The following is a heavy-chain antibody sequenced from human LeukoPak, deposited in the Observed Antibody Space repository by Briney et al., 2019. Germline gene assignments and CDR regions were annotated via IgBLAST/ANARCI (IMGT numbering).Heavy chain of an antibody. J-gene: IGHJ4*02. Sequence: ASVKVSCKVSGYTLTELSMHWVRQAPGKGLEWMGGFDPEDGETTYAQKFQGRVTMTEDTSTDTAYMELSSLRSEDTAVYYCATSTYGDQSPFDYWGQGTLVTVSS. CDR2: FDPEDGET. V-gene: IGHV1-24*01. CDR1: GYTLTELS. CDR3: ATSTYGDQSPFDY. D-gene: IGHD4-17*01.